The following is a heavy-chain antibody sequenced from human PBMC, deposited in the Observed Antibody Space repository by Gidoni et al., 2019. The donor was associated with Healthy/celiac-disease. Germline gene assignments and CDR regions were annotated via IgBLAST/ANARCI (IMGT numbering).Heavy chain of an antibody. V-gene: IGHV3-21*01. D-gene: IGHD3-10*01. CDR2: ISSSSSYI. Sequence: EVQLVESGGGLVKPGGSLRLSCAASGFTFSSYSMNWVRQAPGKGLEWVSSISSSSSYIYDADSVKGRFTISRDNAKNSLYLQMNSLRAEDTAVYYCARASGLDYYYYGMDVWGQGTTVTVSS. J-gene: IGHJ6*02. CDR3: ARASGLDYYYYGMDV. CDR1: GFTFSSYS.